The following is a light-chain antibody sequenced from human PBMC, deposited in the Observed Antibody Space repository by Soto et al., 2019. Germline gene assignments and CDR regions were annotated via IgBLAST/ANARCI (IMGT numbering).Light chain of an antibody. CDR1: RGISSN. J-gene: IGKJ4*01. V-gene: IGKV3-20*01. Sequence: IVMTQSPATLSVSPGERATLSCRASRGISSNLAWYQQKPGQAPRLLIYGASNRATGIPDRFSGSESGTDFTLTISRLEPEDFAMYYCQQYGSSSTFGGGTKVDIK. CDR3: QQYGSSST. CDR2: GAS.